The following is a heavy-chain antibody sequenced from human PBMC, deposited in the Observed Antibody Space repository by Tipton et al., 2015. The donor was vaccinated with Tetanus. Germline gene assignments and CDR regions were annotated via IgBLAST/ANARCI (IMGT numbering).Heavy chain of an antibody. CDR1: GFSFSGSV. CDR2: IRSKADNYAP. D-gene: IGHD1-1*01. Sequence: SGFSFSGSVMHWVRQAPGKGLEWVARIRSKADNYAPTYAASVQGRFTISRDDSQRTTYLQMDSLRTEDTAVYYCGRPWTCGLYAVDVWGQGTTVTVSS. V-gene: IGHV3-73*01. CDR3: GRPWTCGLYAVDV. J-gene: IGHJ6*02.